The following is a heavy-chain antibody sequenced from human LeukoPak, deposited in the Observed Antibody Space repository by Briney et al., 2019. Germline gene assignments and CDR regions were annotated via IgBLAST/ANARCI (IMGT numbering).Heavy chain of an antibody. CDR1: GFSFSSDA. J-gene: IGHJ6*02. CDR3: AKSAMNHDSSGYYPYYYYGMDV. CDR2: ISGSGGST. D-gene: IGHD3-22*01. V-gene: IGHV3-23*01. Sequence: PGGSLRLSFAASGFSFSSDAISSVRQAPGKGLEWVSDISGSGGSTYYADSVKGRFTISRDNSKNTLYLQMNSLRAEDTAVYYCAKSAMNHDSSGYYPYYYYGMDVWGQGTTVTVSS.